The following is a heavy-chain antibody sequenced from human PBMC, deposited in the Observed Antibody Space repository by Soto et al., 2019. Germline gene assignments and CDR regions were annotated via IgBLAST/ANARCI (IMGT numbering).Heavy chain of an antibody. V-gene: IGHV4-4*02. CDR2: IFHDGTA. D-gene: IGHD3-10*01. J-gene: IGHJ4*02. Sequence: PSETLSLTCAVSGVSISSGNWWTWVRQTPQRGLEYIGEIFHDGTANYYPSFERRVAISVDTSKNQFSLKLTSVTAADTAIYFCARLVSDPRLNYMSFAFWGQAALVTVSS. CDR1: GVSISSGNW. CDR3: ARLVSDPRLNYMSFAF.